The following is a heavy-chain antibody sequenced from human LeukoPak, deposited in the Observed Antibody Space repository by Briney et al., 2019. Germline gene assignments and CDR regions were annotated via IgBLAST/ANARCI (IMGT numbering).Heavy chain of an antibody. Sequence: GASMKVSCKASGYTFIGFYMHWVRQAPGQGLEWMGWINPNSGGTKYAQKFQGRVTMTRDTSITTAHMELNRLTSDDTAVYYCARERRGNRFGGYFDYWGQGALVTVSS. CDR3: ARERRGNRFGGYFDY. CDR1: GYTFIGFY. D-gene: IGHD3-10*01. V-gene: IGHV1-2*02. CDR2: INPNSGGT. J-gene: IGHJ4*02.